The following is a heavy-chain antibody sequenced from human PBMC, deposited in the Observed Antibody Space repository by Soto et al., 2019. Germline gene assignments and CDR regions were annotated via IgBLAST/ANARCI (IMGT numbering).Heavy chain of an antibody. CDR3: ARLQDYGDYSRHFDY. J-gene: IGHJ4*02. Sequence: SETLSLTCAVSGDSISTYYCMWIRQPPGKGLESIGYLYYGRSANYNPSLKSRVTISVDTSKNQFSLKLSSVTAADTAVYYCARLQDYGDYSRHFDYWGQGTLVTVSS. D-gene: IGHD4-17*01. CDR2: LYYGRSA. V-gene: IGHV4-59*01. CDR1: GDSISTYY.